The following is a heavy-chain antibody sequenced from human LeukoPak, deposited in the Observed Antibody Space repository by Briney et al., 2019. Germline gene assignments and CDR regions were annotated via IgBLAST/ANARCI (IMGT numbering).Heavy chain of an antibody. CDR3: ARDRRAAYYGSGSYHDYYYYGMDV. CDR1: GFTFSSYA. Sequence: GGSLRLSCAASGFTFSSYAMSWVRQAPGKGLEWVSAISGSGGSTYYADSVKGRFTISRDNSKNTLYLQMNSLRAEDTAVYYCARDRRAAYYGSGSYHDYYYYGMDVWGQGTTVTVSS. J-gene: IGHJ6*02. V-gene: IGHV3-23*01. CDR2: ISGSGGST. D-gene: IGHD3-10*01.